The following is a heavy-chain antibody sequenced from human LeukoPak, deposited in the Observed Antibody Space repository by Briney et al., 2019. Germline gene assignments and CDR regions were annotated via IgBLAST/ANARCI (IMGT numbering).Heavy chain of an antibody. D-gene: IGHD1-26*01. CDR1: GGSISSSNW. CDR3: ARRWVGATDHFDY. Sequence: SGTLSLTCAVSGGSISSSNWWSWVRQPPGKGLEWIGEIYHSGSTNYNPSLKSRVTISVDTSKNQFSLKLSSVTAADTAVYYCARRWVGATDHFDYWGQGTLVTVSS. V-gene: IGHV4-4*02. CDR2: IYHSGST. J-gene: IGHJ4*02.